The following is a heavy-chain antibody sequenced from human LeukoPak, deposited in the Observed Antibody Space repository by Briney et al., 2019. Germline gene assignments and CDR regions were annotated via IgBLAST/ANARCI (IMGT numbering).Heavy chain of an antibody. CDR3: AKDAYYYGSLVYYFDY. J-gene: IGHJ4*02. Sequence: PGGSLRLSCVASGFRLSSHGMSWVRQAPGKGLEWVSSISGSGGSTYYADSVKGRFTISRDNSKNTLYLQMNSLRAEDTAVFYCAKDAYYYGSLVYYFDYWGQGTLVTVSS. CDR2: ISGSGGST. V-gene: IGHV3-23*01. D-gene: IGHD3-10*01. CDR1: GFRLSSHG.